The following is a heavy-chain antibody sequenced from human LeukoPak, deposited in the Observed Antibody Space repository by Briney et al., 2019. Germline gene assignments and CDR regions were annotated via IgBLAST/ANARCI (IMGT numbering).Heavy chain of an antibody. J-gene: IGHJ1*01. Sequence: GGSLRLSCAASGFTFSSYAMSWVRQAPGKGLEWVSAISGSGGSTYYADSVKGRFTISRDNSKHTLYLRMNSLRAEDTAVYYCAKSFTYYYDSSGYYYVEYFQHWGQGTLVTVSS. V-gene: IGHV3-23*01. D-gene: IGHD3-22*01. CDR2: ISGSGGST. CDR1: GFTFSSYA. CDR3: AKSFTYYYDSSGYYYVEYFQH.